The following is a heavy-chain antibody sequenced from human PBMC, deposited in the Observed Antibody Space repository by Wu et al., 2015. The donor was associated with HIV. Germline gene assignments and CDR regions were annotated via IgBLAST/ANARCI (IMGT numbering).Heavy chain of an antibody. Sequence: QVQLVQSGAEVKKPGASVKVSCKAAGYTFTSYYMHWVRQAPGQGLEWMGIINPSGSSTNYAQKFQGRVTMTRDMSTSTVYMELSSLRSEDTAVYYCATFRVYYGSAPRGVVDVWGQGTTVTVSS. V-gene: IGHV1-46*01. D-gene: IGHD3-10*01. CDR1: GYTFTSYY. CDR3: ATFRVYYGSAPRGVVDV. J-gene: IGHJ6*02. CDR2: INPSGSST.